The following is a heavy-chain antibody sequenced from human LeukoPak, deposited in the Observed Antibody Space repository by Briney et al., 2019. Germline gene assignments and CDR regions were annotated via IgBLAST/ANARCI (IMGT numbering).Heavy chain of an antibody. Sequence: ASVKVSCKASGYTFTSYGISWVRQATGQGLEWMGWMNPNSGNTGYAQKFQGRVTMTRNTSISTAYMELSSLRSEDTAVYYCARGSGDRSSGWYVGSGYYYYMDVWGKGTTVTISS. CDR3: ARGSGDRSSGWYVGSGYYYYMDV. CDR1: GYTFTSYG. CDR2: MNPNSGNT. J-gene: IGHJ6*03. V-gene: IGHV1-8*02. D-gene: IGHD6-19*01.